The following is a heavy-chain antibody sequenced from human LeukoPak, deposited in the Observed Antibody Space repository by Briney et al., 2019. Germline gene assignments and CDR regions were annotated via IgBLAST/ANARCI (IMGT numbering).Heavy chain of an antibody. D-gene: IGHD6-13*01. Sequence: AASVTVSCKASGGTFSSYAISWVRQAPGQGLEWMGGIIPIFGTANYAQKFQGRVTITADESTSTAYMELSSLRSEDTAVYYCAREASPIAAAGSFDYWGQGTLVTVSS. V-gene: IGHV1-69*13. CDR1: GGTFSSYA. CDR2: IIPIFGTA. J-gene: IGHJ4*02. CDR3: AREASPIAAAGSFDY.